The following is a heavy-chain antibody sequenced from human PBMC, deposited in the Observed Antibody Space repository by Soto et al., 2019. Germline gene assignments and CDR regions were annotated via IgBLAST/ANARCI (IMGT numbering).Heavy chain of an antibody. CDR1: GFTFSSYA. CDR3: ANPGYCSISSCHYTIDF. D-gene: IGHD2-2*01. Sequence: EVQLLESGGGLVQPGGSLRLSCAASGFTFSSYAMSWDRQAPGKGLEWVSTIGGGGGNTYYADSVKGRFTISRDNSESTLSMQMNSLRAEDTAVYYCANPGYCSISSCHYTIDFWGQGTLVTVSS. V-gene: IGHV3-23*01. CDR2: IGGGGGNT. J-gene: IGHJ4*02.